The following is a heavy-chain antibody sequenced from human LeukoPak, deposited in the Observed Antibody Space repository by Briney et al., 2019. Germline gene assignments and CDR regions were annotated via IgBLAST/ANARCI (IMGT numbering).Heavy chain of an antibody. V-gene: IGHV1-2*02. J-gene: IGHJ5*02. CDR3: ARDRITMVRGVKNWFDP. CDR2: INPNSGGT. CDR1: GYTFTGYY. D-gene: IGHD3-10*01. Sequence: ASVKVSCKASGYTFTGYYMHWVRQAPGQGLEWMGWINPNSGGTNYAQKFQGRVTMTRDTSISTAYMGLSRLRSDDTAVYYCARDRITMVRGVKNWFDPWGQGTLVTVSS.